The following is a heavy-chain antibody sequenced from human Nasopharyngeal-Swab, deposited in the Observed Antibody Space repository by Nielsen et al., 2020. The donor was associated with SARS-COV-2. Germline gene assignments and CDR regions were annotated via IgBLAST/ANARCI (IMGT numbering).Heavy chain of an antibody. CDR2: INPNSGGT. V-gene: IGHV1-2*04. D-gene: IGHD2-2*01. J-gene: IGHJ6*03. CDR3: ARAAKGYCSSTSCYSIPEYYYYCMDV. Sequence: VRQMPGKGLEWMGWINPNSGGTNYAQKFQGWVTMTRDTPISTAYMELSRLRSDDTAVYYCARAAKGYCSSTSCYSIPEYYYYCMDVWGKGTTVTVSS.